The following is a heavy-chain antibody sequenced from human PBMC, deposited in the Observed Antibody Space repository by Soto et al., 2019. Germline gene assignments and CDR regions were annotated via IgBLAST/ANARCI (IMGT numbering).Heavy chain of an antibody. CDR3: ARDGYNEPLDY. CDR2: INPNDGNT. V-gene: IGHV1-46*01. Sequence: ALVKVSCKASGYTFTSYYMHWVRQAPGQGLEWMGRINPNDGNTSYAQKLQGRVTMTTDTSTSTAYMELRSLRSDDTAVYYCARDGYNEPLDYWGQGTLVTVSS. CDR1: GYTFTSYY. J-gene: IGHJ4*02. D-gene: IGHD5-12*01.